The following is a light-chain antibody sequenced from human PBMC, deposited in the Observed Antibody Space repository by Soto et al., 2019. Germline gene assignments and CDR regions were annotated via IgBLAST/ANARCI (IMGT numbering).Light chain of an antibody. Sequence: QSALTQPASVSGSPGQSITISCTGTSSDVGGYNYVSWYQQHPGKAPKLMIYDVSNRPSGVSNRLSGSKSGNTASLTISGLQAEDEADYYCSSYTSSSTLHVFGTGTKVTLL. V-gene: IGLV2-14*01. CDR3: SSYTSSSTLHV. CDR2: DVS. CDR1: SSDVGGYNY. J-gene: IGLJ1*01.